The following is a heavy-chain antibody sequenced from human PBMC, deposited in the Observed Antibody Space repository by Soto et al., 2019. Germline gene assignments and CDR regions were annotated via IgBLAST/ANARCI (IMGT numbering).Heavy chain of an antibody. D-gene: IGHD1-26*01. CDR1: GYTFTSYG. J-gene: IGHJ4*02. V-gene: IGHV1-18*01. CDR2: ISAYNDKT. CDR3: ARFTGISKWTFDS. Sequence: QVQLVQSGAEVKKPGASVKVSCRASGYTFTSYGISWVRQAPGQGLEWMGWISAYNDKTTYAQKFQGRLTMTTDTSSNTGYMELRSLRYDDTAVYYCARFTGISKWTFDSWGQGTLVTVSS.